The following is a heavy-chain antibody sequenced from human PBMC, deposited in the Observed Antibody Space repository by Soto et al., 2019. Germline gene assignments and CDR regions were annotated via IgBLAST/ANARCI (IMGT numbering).Heavy chain of an antibody. CDR2: IKKDGSEK. J-gene: IGHJ4*02. V-gene: IGHV3-7*04. CDR1: GFTFSSYW. D-gene: IGHD6-19*01. Sequence: EVQLVESGGGLVQPGGSLRLSCAASGFTFSSYWMTWVRQAPGKGLEWVANIKKDGSEKYYVDSVKVRFTISRDNAKNSLYRDLNSLRVEDTAVYYCARGSSGWGYFFDCWGQGTLVTVSS. CDR3: ARGSSGWGYFFDC.